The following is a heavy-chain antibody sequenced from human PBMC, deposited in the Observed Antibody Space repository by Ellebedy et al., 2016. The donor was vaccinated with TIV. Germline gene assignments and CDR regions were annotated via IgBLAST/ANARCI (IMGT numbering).Heavy chain of an antibody. CDR2: ITTSGRSI. V-gene: IGHV3-48*03. CDR3: AKDTRATVTTGALDY. Sequence: GESLKISCAASGFTFSDYEMNWVRQAPGKGLEWVSYITTSGRSIYYAHSVKGRFTISRDNAKNTLSLQMNRLRAEDTAVYYCAKDTRATVTTGALDYWGQGTLVTVSS. D-gene: IGHD4-17*01. CDR1: GFTFSDYE. J-gene: IGHJ4*02.